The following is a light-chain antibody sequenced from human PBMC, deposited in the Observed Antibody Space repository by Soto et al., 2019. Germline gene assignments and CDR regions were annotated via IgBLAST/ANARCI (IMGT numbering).Light chain of an antibody. V-gene: IGKV1-39*01. CDR1: QGISTW. CDR2: AAS. CDR3: QQSYDTLAIT. Sequence: IQTTQSPSSLSASVGDRFIITGRASQGISTWLAWYLQKPGKAPQLLIYAASTLQSGVPSRFIGSASGTEFTLTISSMEGEEFATYYCQQSYDTLAITFGQGTRLEIK. J-gene: IGKJ5*01.